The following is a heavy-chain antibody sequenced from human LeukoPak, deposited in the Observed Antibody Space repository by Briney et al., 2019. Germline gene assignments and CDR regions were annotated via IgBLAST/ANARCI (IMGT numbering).Heavy chain of an antibody. CDR2: IYYSGST. Sequence: SETLSLTCTVSGGSISSSSYFWGWIRQPPGKGLEWIGYIYYSGSTNYNPSLKSRVTISVDTSKNQFSLKLSSVTAADTAVYYCASAYCSSTSCYAGDLDYWGQGTLVTVSS. J-gene: IGHJ4*02. CDR1: GGSISSSSYF. D-gene: IGHD2-2*01. CDR3: ASAYCSSTSCYAGDLDY. V-gene: IGHV4-61*05.